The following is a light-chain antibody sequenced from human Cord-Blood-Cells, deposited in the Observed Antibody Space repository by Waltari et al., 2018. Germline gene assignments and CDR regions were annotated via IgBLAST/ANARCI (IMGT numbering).Light chain of an antibody. J-gene: IGLJ2*01. CDR2: GNS. Sequence: QSVLTQPPSVSGAPGQRVTTPCTGSGSNIGAGYDVHWYQQLPGTAPKLLIYGNSNRPSGVPDRFSGSKSATSASLAITGLQAEDEADYYCQSYDSSLSGVVFGGGTKLTVL. CDR3: QSYDSSLSGVV. CDR1: GSNIGAGYD. V-gene: IGLV1-40*01.